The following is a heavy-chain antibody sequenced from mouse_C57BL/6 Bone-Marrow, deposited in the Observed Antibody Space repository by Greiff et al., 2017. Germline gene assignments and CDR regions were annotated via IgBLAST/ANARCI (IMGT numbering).Heavy chain of an antibody. Sequence: EVQLQQSGPELVKPGASVKISCKASGYTFTDYYMNWVKQSHGKSLEWIGDINPNNGGTSYNQKFKGKATLTVDKSSSTAYMELRSLTAEDSAYYYLGRSSTVVAYDNGGRGTALTVTS. CDR3: GRSSTVVAYDN. J-gene: IGHJ2*01. V-gene: IGHV1-26*01. CDR1: GYTFTDYY. D-gene: IGHD1-1*01. CDR2: INPNNGGT.